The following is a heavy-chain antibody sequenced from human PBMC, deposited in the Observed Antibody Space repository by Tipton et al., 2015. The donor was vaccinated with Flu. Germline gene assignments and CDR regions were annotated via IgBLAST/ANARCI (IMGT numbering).Heavy chain of an antibody. CDR3: ARGPRPSHWNYGEEWGDAFDI. D-gene: IGHD1-7*01. Sequence: QLVQSGAEVKKPGASVKVSCKASGYTFTGYYMHWVRQAPGQGLEWMGWINPNSGGTNYAQKFQGRVTMTRDTSISTAYMELSRLRSDDTAVYYCARGPRPSHWNYGEEWGDAFDIWGQGTMVTVSS. CDR2: INPNSGGT. V-gene: IGHV1-2*02. J-gene: IGHJ3*02. CDR1: GYTFTGYY.